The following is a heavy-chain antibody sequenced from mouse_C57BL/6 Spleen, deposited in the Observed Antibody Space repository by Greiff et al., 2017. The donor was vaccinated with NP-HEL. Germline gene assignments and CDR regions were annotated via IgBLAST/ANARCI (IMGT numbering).Heavy chain of an antibody. CDR3: ARHELGLAY. CDR2: ISNLAYSI. D-gene: IGHD4-1*01. J-gene: IGHJ3*01. Sequence: DVMLVESGGGLVQPGGSLKLSCAASGFTFSDYGMAWVRQAPRKGPEWVAFISNLAYSIYYADTVTGRFTISRENAKNTLYLEMSSLRSEDTAMYYCARHELGLAYWGQGTLVTVSA. V-gene: IGHV5-15*01. CDR1: GFTFSDYG.